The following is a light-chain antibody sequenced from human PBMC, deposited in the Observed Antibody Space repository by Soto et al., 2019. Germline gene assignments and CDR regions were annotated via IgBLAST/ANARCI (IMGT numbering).Light chain of an antibody. J-gene: IGKJ1*01. CDR2: GAS. CDR3: QQYNDWPRT. Sequence: EIVMTQSPGTLSLSPGETATLSCRASQSVSSDLAWYQQKSGQSPRLLIYGASTRATGIPARFGGSGFGTEFSLTISSLQSEDFAVYYCQQYNDWPRTFGQGTKVDI. V-gene: IGKV3-15*01. CDR1: QSVSSD.